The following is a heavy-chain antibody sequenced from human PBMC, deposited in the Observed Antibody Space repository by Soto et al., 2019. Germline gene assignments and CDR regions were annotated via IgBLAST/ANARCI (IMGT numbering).Heavy chain of an antibody. CDR3: ARDGFDF. V-gene: IGHV1-18*01. CDR2: ISAYTGNT. Sequence: QVQLVQSGAEVKKPGASVKVSCKASGYSFTVYGITWVRQAPGQGLEWMGWISAYTGNTNYAQRFQSRVTMTTDTSTSTAYMDLRSLTSDDTAIYYCARDGFDFWGRGTMVTVSS. J-gene: IGHJ3*01. CDR1: GYSFTVYG.